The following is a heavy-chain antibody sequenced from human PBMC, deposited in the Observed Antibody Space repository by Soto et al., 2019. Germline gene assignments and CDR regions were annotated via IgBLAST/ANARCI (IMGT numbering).Heavy chain of an antibody. D-gene: IGHD1-1*01. CDR1: GFTFSSYS. V-gene: IGHV3-23*01. CDR3: AKDFPPTRSSPFYYYYYMDV. Sequence: GGSLRLSCAASGFTFSSYSMSWVRQAPGKGLEWVSYISSSGGSTYYADSVKGRFTISSDNSKNTLYLQMNSLRAEDTAVYYCAKDFPPTRSSPFYYYYYMDVWGKGTTVTVSS. CDR2: ISSSGGST. J-gene: IGHJ6*03.